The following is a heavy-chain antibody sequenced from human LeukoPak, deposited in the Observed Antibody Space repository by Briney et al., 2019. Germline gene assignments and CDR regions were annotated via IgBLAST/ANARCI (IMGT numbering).Heavy chain of an antibody. CDR3: AKVFSRSFDY. V-gene: IGHV3-23*01. J-gene: IGHJ4*02. CDR1: GIIFSGYA. Sequence: GGSLRLSCAASGIIFSGYAMSWVRQAPGKGLEWVSSVTGDGDTTYYADSVKGRFTISRDNSKNTLSLQMSSLRAEDTAPYYCAKVFSRSFDYWGQGTPVTVSS. CDR2: VTGDGDTT. D-gene: IGHD2-2*01.